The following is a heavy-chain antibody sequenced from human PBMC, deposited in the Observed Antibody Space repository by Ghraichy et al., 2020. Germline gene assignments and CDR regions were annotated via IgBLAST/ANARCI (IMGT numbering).Heavy chain of an antibody. V-gene: IGHV4-34*01. D-gene: IGHD3-3*01. Sequence: SQTLSLTCTVYGASFGDYSWNWIRQSSGKGLEWIGQVNHGGSTTFNPSLKSRVSISVDTSQKQFSLTVTSVSAADTAMYYCARSYNGGRFVEETVWFDPWGQGTQVIVSS. J-gene: IGHJ5*02. CDR2: VNHGGST. CDR1: GASFGDYS. CDR3: ARSYNGGRFVEETVWFDP.